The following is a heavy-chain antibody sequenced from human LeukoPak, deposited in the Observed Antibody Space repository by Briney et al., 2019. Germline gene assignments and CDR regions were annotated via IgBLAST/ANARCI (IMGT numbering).Heavy chain of an antibody. CDR2: ISPGGNT. CDR1: GGSITDYY. Sequence: SETLSLTCTVSGGSITDYYYNWIRQPPGQGQGLEWIGFISPGGNTNYNPSPKSRVSTSVDKSKNQCSLTVTSVAAADTAMYYCARLAIRSTWYFDLWGRGTLVTVSS. V-gene: IGHV4-4*09. CDR3: ARLAIRSTWYFDL. D-gene: IGHD3-10*01. J-gene: IGHJ2*01.